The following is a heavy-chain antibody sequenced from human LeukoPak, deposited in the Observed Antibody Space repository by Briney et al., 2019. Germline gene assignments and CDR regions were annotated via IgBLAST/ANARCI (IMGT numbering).Heavy chain of an antibody. CDR3: ARLGLPGELLDY. CDR2: IYYSGST. CDR1: GGSISSSSYY. J-gene: IGHJ4*02. Sequence: SETLSLTCTVSGGSISSSSYYRGWIRQPPGKGLEWIGSIYYSGSTYYNPSLKSRVTISVDTSKNQFSLKLSSVTAADTAVYYCARLGLPGELLDYWGQGTLVTVSS. V-gene: IGHV4-39*01. D-gene: IGHD3-10*01.